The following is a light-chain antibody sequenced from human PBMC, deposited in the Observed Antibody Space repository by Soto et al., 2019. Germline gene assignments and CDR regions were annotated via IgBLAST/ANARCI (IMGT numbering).Light chain of an antibody. CDR1: QDIRDD. V-gene: IGKV1-6*01. CDR3: LQNYNYPRT. CDR2: AAS. Sequence: IQMTQSPSSPSASVGDRVTITCRASQDIRDDLGWYQQKPGKAPKLLIYAASTLQGGVPSRFIGRGSGTDFTLTISGLQPEDSATYYCLQNYNYPRTFGQGTKVDIK. J-gene: IGKJ1*01.